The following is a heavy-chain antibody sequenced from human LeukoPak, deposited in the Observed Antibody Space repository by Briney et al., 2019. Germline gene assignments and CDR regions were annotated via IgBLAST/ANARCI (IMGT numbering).Heavy chain of an antibody. J-gene: IGHJ4*02. Sequence: PGGSLRLSCAAYGFTFSSYSMTWVRQVPGKGLEWVSSVSSSGSYINYADSVKGRFTISRDNAKNSLFLQMNSLRAEDTAVYDCASGQTGYYDSSGYYYVYWGQGTLVTVSS. CDR3: ASGQTGYYDSSGYYYVY. CDR1: GFTFSSYS. V-gene: IGHV3-21*01. D-gene: IGHD3-22*01. CDR2: VSSSGSYI.